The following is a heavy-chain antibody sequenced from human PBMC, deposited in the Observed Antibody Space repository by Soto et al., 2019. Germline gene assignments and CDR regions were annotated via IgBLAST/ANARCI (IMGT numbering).Heavy chain of an antibody. CDR2: INHSGST. D-gene: IGHD2-2*03. CDR3: ARLNGYCVGTSCHGYYGMDV. V-gene: IGHV4-34*01. CDR1: GGSFSGYY. J-gene: IGHJ6*02. Sequence: SETLSLTCAVYGGSFSGYYWTWIRQPPGKGLEWIGEINHSGSTNYNPSLKSRVTISVDTSKNQFSLKLSSVTAADTAVYYCARLNGYCVGTSCHGYYGMDVWGQGTTVTVSS.